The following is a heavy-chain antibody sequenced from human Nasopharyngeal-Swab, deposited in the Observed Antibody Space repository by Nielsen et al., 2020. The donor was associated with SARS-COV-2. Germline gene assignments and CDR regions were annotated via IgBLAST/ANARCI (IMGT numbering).Heavy chain of an antibody. CDR3: AIGAAVGTLFHGMDV. CDR1: GYRFTDYW. CDR2: IFPGDSDT. Sequence: GESLKTSCATSGYRFTDYWIAWVRQAPGKGPECMGTIFPGDSDTRYSPSFEGRITISVDQSITTAYLHWTSLKASDTAKYYCAIGAAVGTLFHGMDVWGQGTMVTVSS. V-gene: IGHV5-51*01. D-gene: IGHD1-26*01. J-gene: IGHJ6*02.